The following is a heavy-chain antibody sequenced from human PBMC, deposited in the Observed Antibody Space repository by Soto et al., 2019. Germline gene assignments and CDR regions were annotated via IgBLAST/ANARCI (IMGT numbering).Heavy chain of an antibody. CDR3: ARASVASLDALDI. V-gene: IGHV3-21*01. J-gene: IGHJ3*02. D-gene: IGHD2-15*01. CDR2: ISSSSSYI. CDR1: GFTFSSYS. Sequence: EVQLVESGGGLVKPGGSLRLSCAASGFTFSSYSMNWFRQAPGKGVEWVSSISSSSSYIYYADSVKGRFTISRDNAKNSLYLKMNSLRAEDTAVYYCARASVASLDALDIWGQGRMVAVS.